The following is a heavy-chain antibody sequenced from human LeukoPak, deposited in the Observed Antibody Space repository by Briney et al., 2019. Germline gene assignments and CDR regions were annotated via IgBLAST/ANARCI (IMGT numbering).Heavy chain of an antibody. J-gene: IGHJ4*02. D-gene: IGHD1-26*01. Sequence: GGSLRLSCAASGFTFSDYYMSWIRQAPGKGLEWVANIKQDGSEKYYVDSVKGRFTISRDNAKNSLYLQMNSLRAEDTAVYYCARGPRVGAFYWGQGTLVTVSS. CDR3: ARGPRVGAFY. CDR2: IKQDGSEK. V-gene: IGHV3-7*01. CDR1: GFTFSDYY.